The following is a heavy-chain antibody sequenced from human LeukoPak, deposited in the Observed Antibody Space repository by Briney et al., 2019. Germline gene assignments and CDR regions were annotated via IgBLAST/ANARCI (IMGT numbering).Heavy chain of an antibody. J-gene: IGHJ4*02. Sequence: GGSLRLSCAASGFTFSSYGMHWVREAPGKGLEWVAVISYDGSNKYYADSVKGRFTISRDNSKNTLYLQMNSLRAEDTAVYYCAKDYRLTTVVTPFDYWGQGTLVTFSS. CDR2: ISYDGSNK. D-gene: IGHD4-23*01. V-gene: IGHV3-30*18. CDR1: GFTFSSYG. CDR3: AKDYRLTTVVTPFDY.